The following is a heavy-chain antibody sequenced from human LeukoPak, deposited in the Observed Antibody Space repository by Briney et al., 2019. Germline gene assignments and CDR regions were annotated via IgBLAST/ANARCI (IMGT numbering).Heavy chain of an antibody. V-gene: IGHV3-72*01. CDR3: ARVSTTVAGSDYLDY. D-gene: IGHD6-19*01. J-gene: IGHJ4*02. Sequence: QPGGSLRLSCAASGFTVSNNYMDWVRQAPGKGLEWVGRIRKRPNSYTTEYAASVQGRFAISRDDSKNSLYLQMNSLKTEDTAVYYCARVSTTVAGSDYLDYWGQGTQVTISS. CDR2: IRKRPNSYTT. CDR1: GFTVSNNY.